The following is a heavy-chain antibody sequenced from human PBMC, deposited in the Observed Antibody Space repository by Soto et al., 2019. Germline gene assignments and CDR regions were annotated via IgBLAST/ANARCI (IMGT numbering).Heavy chain of an antibody. Sequence: PWETLSLTCTVSGGSISSGDYYWSWIRQPPGKGLEWIGYIYYSGSTYYNPSLKSRVTILVGTSKNQFSLKLSSVTAADTAVYYCARDSHDNSNYLSNWFDPWGQGTLVTVSS. CDR3: ARDSHDNSNYLSNWFDP. J-gene: IGHJ5*02. D-gene: IGHD4-4*01. CDR1: GGSISSGDYY. CDR2: IYYSGST. V-gene: IGHV4-30-4*01.